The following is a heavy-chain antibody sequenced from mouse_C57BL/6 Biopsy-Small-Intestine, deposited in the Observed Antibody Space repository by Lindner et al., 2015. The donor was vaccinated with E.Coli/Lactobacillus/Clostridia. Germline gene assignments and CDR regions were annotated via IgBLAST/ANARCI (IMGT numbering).Heavy chain of an antibody. J-gene: IGHJ3*01. V-gene: IGHV1-82*01. CDR3: ARYGDFVGWFPY. CDR2: IYPGDGDT. D-gene: IGHD2-13*01. Sequence: VQLQESGPEVVNPGASVKISCKASGYAFSSSWMNWVKQRPGKGLEWIGRIYPGDGDTNYNGKFQGKATLTADKSSNTAYIQVTNLTSEDSAVYFCARYGDFVGWFPYWGQGTLVTVSA. CDR1: GYAFSSSW.